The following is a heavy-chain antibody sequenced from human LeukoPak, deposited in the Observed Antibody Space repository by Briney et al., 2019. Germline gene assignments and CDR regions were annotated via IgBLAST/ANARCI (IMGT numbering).Heavy chain of an antibody. J-gene: IGHJ3*02. V-gene: IGHV3-7*01. CDR2: IKQDGSEK. CDR3: AGRIAVAGTHDAFDI. D-gene: IGHD6-19*01. CDR1: GFTFSSYW. Sequence: GGSLRLSCAASGFTFSSYWMSWVRQAPGKGLEWVAHIKQDGSEKYYVDSVKGRFTISRDNAKNSLYLQMNSLRAEDTAVDYCAGRIAVAGTHDAFDIWGQGTMVTVSS.